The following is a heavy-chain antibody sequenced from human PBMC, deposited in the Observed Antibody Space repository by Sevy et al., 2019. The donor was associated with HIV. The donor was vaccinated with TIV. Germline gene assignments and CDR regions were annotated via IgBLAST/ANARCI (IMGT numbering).Heavy chain of an antibody. CDR1: GFTFSSYA. D-gene: IGHD4-17*01. J-gene: IGHJ4*02. CDR2: ISYDGSNK. Sequence: GGSLRLSCAASGFTFSSYAMHWVRQAPGKGLEWVAVISYDGSNKYYADSVKGRFTISRDNSKNTLYLQMNGLRAEDTAVYSGARAMTTVTAFDYWGQGTLVTVSS. CDR3: ARAMTTVTAFDY. V-gene: IGHV3-30-3*01.